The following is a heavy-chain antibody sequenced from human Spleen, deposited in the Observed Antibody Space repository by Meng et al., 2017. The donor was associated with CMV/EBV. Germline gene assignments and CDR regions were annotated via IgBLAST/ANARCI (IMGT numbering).Heavy chain of an antibody. V-gene: IGHV1-8*01. CDR1: GYSFTSYD. D-gene: IGHD1-26*01. CDR2: MSPSSGNT. CDR3: AREASGSYYSNWFDP. Sequence: SGYSFTSYDIHWVRQATGQGLEWMGWMSPSSGNTGYAQRFQGGVTMTRNTSMRTVYMELSGLRSEDTAVYYCAREASGSYYSNWFDPWGQGTLVTVSS. J-gene: IGHJ5*02.